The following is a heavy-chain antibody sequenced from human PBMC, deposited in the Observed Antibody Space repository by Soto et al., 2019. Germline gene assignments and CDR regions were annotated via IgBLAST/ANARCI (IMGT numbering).Heavy chain of an antibody. CDR3: AREGGSLNWFDP. Sequence: PGESLRLFCAAPVFTFSGYSMNWVRPAPGKGLEWVSYISSSSSTIYYADSVKGRFTISRDNVKNSLYLQMNSLRDEDTAVYYCAREGGSLNWFDPWGQGTLVTVSS. D-gene: IGHD1-26*01. CDR1: VFTFSGYS. J-gene: IGHJ5*02. CDR2: ISSSSSTI. V-gene: IGHV3-48*02.